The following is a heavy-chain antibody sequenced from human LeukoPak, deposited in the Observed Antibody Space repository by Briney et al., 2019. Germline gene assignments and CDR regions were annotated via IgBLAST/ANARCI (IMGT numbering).Heavy chain of an antibody. CDR3: AGDGQASRSMIVVAGMDV. Sequence: ASVKVSCKASGYTFTSYGISWVRQAPGQGLEWMGWISAYNGNTNYAQKLQGRVTMTTDTSTSTAYMELRSLRSDDTAVYYCAGDGQASRSMIVVAGMDVWGQGTTVTVSS. J-gene: IGHJ6*02. CDR1: GYTFTSYG. D-gene: IGHD3-22*01. V-gene: IGHV1-18*01. CDR2: ISAYNGNT.